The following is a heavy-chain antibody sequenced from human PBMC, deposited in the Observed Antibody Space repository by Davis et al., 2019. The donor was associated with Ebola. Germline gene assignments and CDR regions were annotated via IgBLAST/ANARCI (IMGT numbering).Heavy chain of an antibody. CDR3: AKDHDVVVVAATPIDY. CDR2: ISNDGDST. D-gene: IGHD2-15*01. CDR1: GFTFSDYG. V-gene: IGHV3-64*04. Sequence: GESLKISCSASGFTFSDYGLHWVRQAPGKGLEYGSGISNDGDSTYYADSVKGRFTISRDNSKNTLYLQMNSLRAEDTAVYYCAKDHDVVVVAATPIDYWGQGTLVTVSS. J-gene: IGHJ4*02.